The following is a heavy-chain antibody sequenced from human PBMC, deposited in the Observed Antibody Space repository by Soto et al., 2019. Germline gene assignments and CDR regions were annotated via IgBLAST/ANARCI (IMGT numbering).Heavy chain of an antibody. V-gene: IGHV3-30*18. J-gene: IGHJ4*02. Sequence: QVQLVESGGGVVQPGRSLRLSCAASGFTFSIYGMHWVRQAPSKGLEWVADIAYDGSKKHYADSVKGRFTVSRDKSKNTLYLQKNSLTAEDTAAYYCAKILRRSGAVCPATIDNWAQGTLVTVSS. D-gene: IGHD2-8*02. CDR3: AKILRRSGAVCPATIDN. CDR1: GFTFSIYG. CDR2: IAYDGSKK.